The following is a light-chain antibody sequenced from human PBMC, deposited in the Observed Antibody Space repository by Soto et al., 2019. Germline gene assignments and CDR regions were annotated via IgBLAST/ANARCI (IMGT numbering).Light chain of an antibody. J-gene: IGLJ1*01. Sequence: QSVLTQPASVSGSPGQSITISCTGTSSDFVAYNYVSWYQHHPGKAPKLIIYDVSDRPSGVSNRFSASKSGSTASLTISGLQAEDEADYYCSSYTSSNTEVFGTGTKLTVL. CDR3: SSYTSSNTEV. V-gene: IGLV2-14*03. CDR2: DVS. CDR1: SSDFVAYNY.